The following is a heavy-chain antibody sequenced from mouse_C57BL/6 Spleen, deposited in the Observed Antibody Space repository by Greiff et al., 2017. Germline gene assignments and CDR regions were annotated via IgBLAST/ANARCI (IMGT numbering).Heavy chain of an antibody. CDR1: GYTFTSYW. CDR2: IYPSDSET. D-gene: IGHD4-1*01. CDR3: ARQGGTSFAY. Sequence: VQLKQPGAELVRPGSSVKLSCKASGYTFTSYWMAWVKQRPGQGLEWIGNIYPSDSETHYNQKFKDKATLTVDKSSSTAYMQLSSLTSEDSAVYYCARQGGTSFAYWGQGTLVTVSA. J-gene: IGHJ3*01. V-gene: IGHV1-61*01.